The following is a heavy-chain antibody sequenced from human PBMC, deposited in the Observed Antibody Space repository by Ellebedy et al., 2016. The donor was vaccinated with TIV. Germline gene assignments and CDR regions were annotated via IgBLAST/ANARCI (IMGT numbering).Heavy chain of an antibody. D-gene: IGHD3-10*01. CDR1: NGTFTHYF. CDR3: ARARGQYLYGSGSYFTN. CDR2: INASGTT. J-gene: IGHJ4*02. V-gene: IGHV4-34*01. Sequence: MPSETLSLTCAVYNGTFTHYFWSLVRQPPGKGLKWMGEINASGTTNNNQSLKMRVTISVDTPKRQLSLRLTSVTAADTAVYYCARARGQYLYGSGSYFTNWGQGEMVTVSS.